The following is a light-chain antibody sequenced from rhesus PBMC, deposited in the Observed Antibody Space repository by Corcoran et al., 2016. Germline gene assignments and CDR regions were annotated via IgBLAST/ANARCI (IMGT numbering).Light chain of an antibody. CDR3: QQSSNLWT. CDR1: QSVGSY. CDR2: GAS. J-gene: IGKJ1*01. V-gene: IGKV3-24*04. Sequence: ETVVTQSPATLSLSPGERATLSCRASQSVGSYLAWYQQKPGQAPRHLIYGASSRATGIPDRFSGSGAGTDFTLTISSLEPEEVGVYYCQQSSNLWTFGQGTKVEIK.